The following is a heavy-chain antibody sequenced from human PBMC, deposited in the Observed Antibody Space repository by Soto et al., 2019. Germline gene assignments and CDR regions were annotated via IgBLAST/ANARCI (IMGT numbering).Heavy chain of an antibody. J-gene: IGHJ6*02. Sequence: GASVKVSCKASGYTFTGYYMHWVRQAPGQGLEWMGWINPNSGGTNYAQKLQGRVTMTRDTSISTAYMELSRLRSDDTAVYYCARDPPLKAVADLYYYYGMEVWGQGTTVTVP. D-gene: IGHD6-19*01. CDR1: GYTFTGYY. V-gene: IGHV1-2*02. CDR2: INPNSGGT. CDR3: ARDPPLKAVADLYYYYGMEV.